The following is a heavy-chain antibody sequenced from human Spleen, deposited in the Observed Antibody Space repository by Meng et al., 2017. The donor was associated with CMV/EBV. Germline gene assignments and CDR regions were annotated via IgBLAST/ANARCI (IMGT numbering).Heavy chain of an antibody. CDR1: GYTFSSYG. Sequence: ASVKVSCKASGYTFSSYGISWVRQDPGQGLEWMGWMNPNSGNTGYAQKFQGRVTITRNTSISTAYMELSSLRSEDTAVYYCARGLTEKWNYPGYWGQGTLVTVSS. D-gene: IGHD1-7*01. CDR2: MNPNSGNT. V-gene: IGHV1-8*01. CDR3: ARGLTEKWNYPGY. J-gene: IGHJ4*02.